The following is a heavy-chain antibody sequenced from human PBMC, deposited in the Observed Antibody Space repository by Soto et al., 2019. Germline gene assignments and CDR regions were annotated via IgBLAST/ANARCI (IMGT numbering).Heavy chain of an antibody. CDR3: ARHMTDSFYSSGYYPYYNYVLAV. V-gene: IGHV5-51*01. Sequence: GESLKISCKGSGYSFTSYWIGWVRQMPGKGLEWMGIIYPGDSDTRYSPSFQGQVTISADKSISTAYLQWSSLKASDTAMYYCARHMTDSFYSSGYYPYYNYVLAVGAQGTTVPGSS. CDR1: GYSFTSYW. CDR2: IYPGDSDT. D-gene: IGHD3-22*01. J-gene: IGHJ6*01.